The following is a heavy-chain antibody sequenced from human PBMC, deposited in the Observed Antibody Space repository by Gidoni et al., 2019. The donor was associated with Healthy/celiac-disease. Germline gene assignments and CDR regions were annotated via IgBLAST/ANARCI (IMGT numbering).Heavy chain of an antibody. V-gene: IGHV1-69*01. Sequence: QVQLVQSGAEVKKPGASLKVSCKASGGTFSSYAISWVRQAPGQGLEWMGGIIPIFGTANYAQKFQGRVTITADESTSTAYMELSSLRSEDTAVYYCARDLASIVGATAYKKNYYYYYGMDVWGQGTTVTVSS. J-gene: IGHJ6*02. CDR2: IIPIFGTA. CDR3: ARDLASIVGATAYKKNYYYYYGMDV. D-gene: IGHD1-26*01. CDR1: GGTFSSYA.